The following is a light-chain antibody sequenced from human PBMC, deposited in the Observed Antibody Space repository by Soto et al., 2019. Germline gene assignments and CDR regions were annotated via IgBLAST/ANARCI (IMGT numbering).Light chain of an antibody. CDR1: SSDVGGYNY. CDR2: EVS. V-gene: IGLV2-8*01. J-gene: IGLJ3*02. CDR3: SSYAGSNMTWV. Sequence: QSALTQPPSASGSPGQSVTISCTGTSSDVGGYNYVSWYQQHPGKAPKLMIYEVSKRPSGVPDRFSGSKSGNTASLTVSGLQAEDEADYYCSSYAGSNMTWVFGGGTKLTVL.